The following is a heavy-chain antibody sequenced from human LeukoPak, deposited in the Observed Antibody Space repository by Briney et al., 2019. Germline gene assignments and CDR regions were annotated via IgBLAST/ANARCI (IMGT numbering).Heavy chain of an antibody. V-gene: IGHV3-23*01. J-gene: IGHJ4*02. D-gene: IGHD6-19*01. CDR3: ATLMYTTGRQGFDS. CDR2: ISADSTTT. CDR1: GFAFRIFP. Sequence: PGGSLRLSCAASGFAFRIFPMMWARQAPGKGLEGVSSISADSTTTNYADSAKGRFTVSRDNSKRTLYLQMNSLRVEDTALYYCATLMYTTGRQGFDSWGQGTRVTVSS.